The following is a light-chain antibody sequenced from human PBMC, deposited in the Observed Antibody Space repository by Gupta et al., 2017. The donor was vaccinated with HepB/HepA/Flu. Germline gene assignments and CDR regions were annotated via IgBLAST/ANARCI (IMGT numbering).Light chain of an antibody. J-gene: IGKJ1*01. Sequence: DIQMTQSPSSLSASVGDRVTITCRASQNIDNWLAWYQQKPGKAPKVLIYQASSLESGVPSRFSGSGSGTEFTLTISSLQPDDVATYYCQQSNSFPGTFARGTKVEIK. CDR1: QNIDNW. V-gene: IGKV1-5*03. CDR3: QQSNSFPGT. CDR2: QAS.